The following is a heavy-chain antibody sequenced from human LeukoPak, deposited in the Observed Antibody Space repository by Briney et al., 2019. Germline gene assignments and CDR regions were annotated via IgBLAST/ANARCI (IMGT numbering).Heavy chain of an antibody. V-gene: IGHV3-43D*03. D-gene: IGHD1-1*01. CDR2: ISWDGGST. CDR3: AKDTWWNDGPPYYYYMDV. J-gene: IGHJ6*03. Sequence: SGGSLRLSCAASGFTFYDYAMHWVRHAPGKGLEWVSLISWDGGSTYYADSVKGRFTISRDNSKNSLYLQMNSLRAEDTALYYCAKDTWWNDGPPYYYYMDVWGKGTTVTVSS. CDR1: GFTFYDYA.